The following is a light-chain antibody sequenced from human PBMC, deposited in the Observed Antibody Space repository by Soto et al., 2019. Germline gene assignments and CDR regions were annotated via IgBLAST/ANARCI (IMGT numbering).Light chain of an antibody. CDR3: QQYNNWPRT. CDR1: RSVSSN. V-gene: IGKV3-15*01. J-gene: IGKJ1*01. Sequence: ETVMTQSPATLSVSPGERATLSCRASRSVSSNLAWYQQTPGQAPRLLIYDTSTRATGIPARFSGSGSGTEFTLTISSLQSEDFAVYYCQQYNNWPRTFGQGTKVDIK. CDR2: DTS.